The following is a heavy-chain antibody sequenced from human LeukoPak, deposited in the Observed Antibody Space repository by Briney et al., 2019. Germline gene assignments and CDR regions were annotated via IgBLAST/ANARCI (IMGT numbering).Heavy chain of an antibody. CDR3: AKDLYYDSSGYYYYYYYMDV. V-gene: IGHV3-23*01. CDR1: GFTFSSYA. Sequence: PGGSLRLSCAASGFTFSSYAMSWVRQAPGKGLEWVSAISGSGGSTYYADSVKGRFTISRDNSKNTLYLQMNSLRAEDTAVYYCAKDLYYDSSGYYYYYYYMDVWGKGTTVTVSS. J-gene: IGHJ6*03. CDR2: ISGSGGST. D-gene: IGHD3-22*01.